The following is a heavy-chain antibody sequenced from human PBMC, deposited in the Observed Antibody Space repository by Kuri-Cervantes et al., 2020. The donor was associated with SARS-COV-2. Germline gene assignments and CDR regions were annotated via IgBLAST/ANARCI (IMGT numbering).Heavy chain of an antibody. D-gene: IGHD1-26*01. J-gene: IGHJ5*02. Sequence: GSLRLSCTVSGGSISSSSYYWGWIRQPPGKGLEWIGSIYYSGSTYYNPSLKSRVTISTDASKNQLSLKLTSVTAADTAVYYCARDNILFSGSGFDTWGQGALVTVSS. CDR1: GGSISSSSYY. CDR3: ARDNILFSGSGFDT. CDR2: IYYSGST. V-gene: IGHV4-39*07.